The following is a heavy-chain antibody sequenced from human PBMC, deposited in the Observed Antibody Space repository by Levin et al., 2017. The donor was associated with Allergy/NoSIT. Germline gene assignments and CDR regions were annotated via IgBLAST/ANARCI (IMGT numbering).Heavy chain of an antibody. V-gene: IGHV4-39*07. CDR2: IYYSGST. CDR3: AREGDYGDYPPMPLH. D-gene: IGHD4-17*01. CDR1: GGSISSSSYY. J-gene: IGHJ4*02. Sequence: GSLRLSCTVSGGSISSSSYYWGWIRQPPGKGLEWIGSIYYSGSTYYNPSLKSRVTISVDTSKNQFSLKLSSVTAADTAVYYCAREGDYGDYPPMPLHWGQGTLVTVSS.